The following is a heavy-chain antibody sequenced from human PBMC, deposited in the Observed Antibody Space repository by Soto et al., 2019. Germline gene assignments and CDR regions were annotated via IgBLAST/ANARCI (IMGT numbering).Heavy chain of an antibody. V-gene: IGHV1-18*01. Sequence: QVQLVQSGAEVQKPGASVKVSCKTSGYIFKNYGISWVRQAPGQGLEWLGWIYPKEDRANIAQNFQGRVTLTTDTPTSTAYIELRSLRFDDSAVYFCARDIDYAIDYWGQGTLVTVSS. CDR1: GYIFKNYG. CDR2: IYPKEDRA. CDR3: ARDIDYAIDY. J-gene: IGHJ4*02. D-gene: IGHD4-17*01.